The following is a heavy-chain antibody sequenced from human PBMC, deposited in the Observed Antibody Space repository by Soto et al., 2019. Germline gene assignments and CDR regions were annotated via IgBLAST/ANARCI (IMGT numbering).Heavy chain of an antibody. CDR1: GFAFDNYP. CDR3: ARDVGLLSGYDYYYYGMDV. Sequence: GGSLRLSCAASGFAFDNYPMNWVRQAPGKGLEWVSAIRGSGGRTFYADSVQGRLTISRDNAKNTLYLQMNSLRDEDTAVYYCARDVGLLSGYDYYYYGMDVWGQGTTVTVSS. V-gene: IGHV3-23*01. CDR2: IRGSGGRT. D-gene: IGHD5-12*01. J-gene: IGHJ6*02.